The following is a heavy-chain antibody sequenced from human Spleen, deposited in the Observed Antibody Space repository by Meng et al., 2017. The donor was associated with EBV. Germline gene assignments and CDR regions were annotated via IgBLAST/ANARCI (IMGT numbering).Heavy chain of an antibody. CDR2: INPAGGTT. J-gene: IGHJ3*02. CDR3: ASCQLHEYSGYDDAFNI. V-gene: IGHV1-46*01. D-gene: IGHD3-22*01. Sequence: QEQLVQSGAEVKKAGASVKLSCKASGYTFTSYYIHWVRQAPGQGLEWIGTINPAGGTTSHAQKFGVRVTMTRDSSTSTVYMDLSSLTFEDSAIYYCASCQLHEYSGYDDAFNIWGQGTMVTVSS. CDR1: GYTFTSYY.